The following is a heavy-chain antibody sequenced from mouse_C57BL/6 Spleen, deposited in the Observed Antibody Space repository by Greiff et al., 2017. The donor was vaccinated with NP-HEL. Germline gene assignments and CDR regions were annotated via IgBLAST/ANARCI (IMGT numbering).Heavy chain of an antibody. V-gene: IGHV3-6*01. D-gene: IGHD1-1*01. CDR2: ISYDGSN. Sequence: EVQLQQSGPGLVKPSQSLSLTCSVTGYSITSGYYWNWIRQFPGNKLEWMGYISYDGSNNYNPSLKNRISITRDTSKNQFFLKLNSVTTEDTATYYCARVEVVARDYFDYWGQGTTLTVSS. CDR3: ARVEVVARDYFDY. CDR1: GYSITSGYY. J-gene: IGHJ2*01.